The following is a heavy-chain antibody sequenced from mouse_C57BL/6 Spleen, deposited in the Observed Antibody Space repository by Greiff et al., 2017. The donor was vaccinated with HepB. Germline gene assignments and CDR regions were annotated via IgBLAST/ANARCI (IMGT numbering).Heavy chain of an antibody. V-gene: IGHV1-82*01. Sequence: VQLQESGPELVKPGASVKISCKASGYAFSSSWMNWVKQRPGKGLEWIGRIYPGDGDTNYNGKFKGKATLTADKSSSTAYMQLSSLTSEDSAVYFCARTLYYLDYWGQGTTLTVSS. D-gene: IGHD2-1*01. CDR1: GYAFSSSW. J-gene: IGHJ2*01. CDR3: ARTLYYLDY. CDR2: IYPGDGDT.